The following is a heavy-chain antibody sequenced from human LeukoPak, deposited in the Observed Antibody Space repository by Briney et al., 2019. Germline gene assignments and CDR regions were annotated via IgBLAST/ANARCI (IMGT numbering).Heavy chain of an antibody. J-gene: IGHJ3*02. CDR2: IYYSGNT. CDR3: ARHGNGAFDI. V-gene: IGHV4-59*08. D-gene: IGHD1-1*01. Sequence: SETLSLTCTVSGGSISSYYWSWIRQPPGKGLEWIGFIYYSGNTNYSPSLKSRVTISVDTSKNQFSLKLTSVTAADTAVYYCARHGNGAFDIWGQGTMVTVSS. CDR1: GGSISSYY.